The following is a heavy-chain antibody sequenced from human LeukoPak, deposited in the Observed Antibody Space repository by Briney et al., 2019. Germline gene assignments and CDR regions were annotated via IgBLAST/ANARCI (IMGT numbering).Heavy chain of an antibody. Sequence: GGSLRLSCAASGFTFSNYAMIWVRQAPGKGLEWVSAVNAGGINTYYADSVKGRFTISRDNSKNTLYLQMNSMRAEDTAVYYCAKLVATTNYWGQGTLVTVSS. CDR2: VNAGGINT. V-gene: IGHV3-23*01. CDR1: GFTFSNYA. CDR3: AKLVATTNY. D-gene: IGHD1-26*01. J-gene: IGHJ4*02.